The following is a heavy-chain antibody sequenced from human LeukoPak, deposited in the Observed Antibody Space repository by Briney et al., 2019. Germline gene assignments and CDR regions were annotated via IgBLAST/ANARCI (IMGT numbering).Heavy chain of an antibody. V-gene: IGHV3-7*05. CDR2: IKEDGSEK. J-gene: IGHJ4*02. CDR3: ARRLNDFWSGHYVDY. D-gene: IGHD3-3*01. Sequence: GGSLRLSCAASGFTFSSYWMSWVRQAPGKGLEWVANIKEDGSEKYYVDSVKGRFTISRDNAKNSLYLQMNSLRAEDTAVYYRARRLNDFWSGHYVDYWGQGTLVTVSS. CDR1: GFTFSSYW.